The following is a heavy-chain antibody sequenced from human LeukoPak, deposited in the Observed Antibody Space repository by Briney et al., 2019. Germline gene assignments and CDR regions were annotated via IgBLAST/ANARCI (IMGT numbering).Heavy chain of an antibody. CDR3: ARVDCSSTSCPFQH. D-gene: IGHD2-2*01. CDR1: GFTFSSYS. J-gene: IGHJ1*01. CDR2: ISSSSSTI. V-gene: IGHV3-48*02. Sequence: QPGGSLRLSCAASGFTFSSYSMNWLRQAPGKGLEWVSYISSSSSTIYYADSVKGRFTISRDNTKNSLYLQMNSLRDEDTAVYYCARVDCSSTSCPFQHWGKGTLVTVSS.